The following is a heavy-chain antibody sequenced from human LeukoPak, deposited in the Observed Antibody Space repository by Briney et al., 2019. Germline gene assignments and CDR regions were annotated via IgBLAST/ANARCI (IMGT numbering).Heavy chain of an antibody. Sequence: GGSLRLSCAASGFTFSSYAMSWVRQAPGKGLEWVSAISGSGGSTYYADSVKGRFTISRDNSKNTLYLQMNSLRAEDTAVYYRAKGYSSSWSFFDYWGQGTLVTVSS. D-gene: IGHD6-13*01. J-gene: IGHJ4*02. CDR1: GFTFSSYA. CDR3: AKGYSSSWSFFDY. V-gene: IGHV3-23*01. CDR2: ISGSGGST.